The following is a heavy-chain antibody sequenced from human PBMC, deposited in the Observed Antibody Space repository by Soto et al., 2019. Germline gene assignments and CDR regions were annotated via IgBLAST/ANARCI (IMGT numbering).Heavy chain of an antibody. J-gene: IGHJ6*01. CDR2: ISGSGEST. D-gene: IGHD2-15*01. CDR1: VFTFTNYA. CDR3: AKDFGDIVVVVLDHYGMEV. Sequence: VGSLRLSCASSVFTFTNYAMNCVRHSPGKGLEWVSVISGSGESTYYADSVKGRFTISRDNSKNTLYLQMNSLRAEDTAVYFCAKDFGDIVVVVLDHYGMEVLGLRTTVIVSS. V-gene: IGHV3-23*01.